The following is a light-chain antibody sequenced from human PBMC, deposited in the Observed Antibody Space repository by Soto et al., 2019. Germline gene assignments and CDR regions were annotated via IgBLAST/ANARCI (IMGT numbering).Light chain of an antibody. CDR2: GAS. J-gene: IGKJ1*01. Sequence: EIVMTQSPATLSLSPGERATLSCRASQSVSSSYLSWYQQKPGQAPRLLIYGASTRATGIPARFSGSGSGTDFTLTISSLQPGDFAVYYCQQDYNLRTFGQGTKVEIK. CDR1: QSVSSSY. CDR3: QQDYNLRT. V-gene: IGKV3D-7*01.